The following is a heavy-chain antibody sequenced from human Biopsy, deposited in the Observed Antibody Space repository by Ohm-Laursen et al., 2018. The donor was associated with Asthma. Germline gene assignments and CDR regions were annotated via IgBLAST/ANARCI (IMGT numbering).Heavy chain of an antibody. D-gene: IGHD3-9*01. CDR1: GYTFINYA. CDR2: INAANGNT. V-gene: IGHV1-3*01. Sequence: ASVKVSCKASGYTFINYAIHWVRQAPGHSPEWMGWINAANGNTKYSQKFQGRLTISRDTSASTAYMDLSSLRSEDTAVYYCARTYFDFLTGQVHDAFDMWGQGTMVTVSS. CDR3: ARTYFDFLTGQVHDAFDM. J-gene: IGHJ3*02.